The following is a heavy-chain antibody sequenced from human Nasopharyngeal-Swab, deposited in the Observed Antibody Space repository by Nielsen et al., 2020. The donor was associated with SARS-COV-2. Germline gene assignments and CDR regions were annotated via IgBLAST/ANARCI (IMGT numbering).Heavy chain of an antibody. D-gene: IGHD1-7*01. CDR1: GLTFSSYA. Sequence: GESLKISCAASGLTFSSYAMSWVRQAPGKGLEWVSAISGSGGSTYYADSVKGRFTISRDNSKNTLYLQMNNLRAEDTAVYYCAKDTWNYVVGYYYYMDVWGKGTTVTVSS. CDR3: AKDTWNYVVGYYYYMDV. V-gene: IGHV3-23*01. J-gene: IGHJ6*03. CDR2: ISGSGGST.